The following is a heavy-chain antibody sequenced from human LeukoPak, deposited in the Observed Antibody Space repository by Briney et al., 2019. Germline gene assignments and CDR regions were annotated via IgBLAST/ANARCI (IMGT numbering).Heavy chain of an antibody. CDR3: AKSMGYYDAFDI. CDR2: ISYDGSNK. J-gene: IGHJ3*02. Sequence: GGSLRLSCAASGFTFSSYGMHWVRQAPGKGLEWVAVISYDGSNKYYADSVKGRFTISRDNSKNTLYLQMNSLRAEDTAVYYCAKSMGYYDAFDIWGQGTMGTVS. D-gene: IGHD2-15*01. V-gene: IGHV3-30*18. CDR1: GFTFSSYG.